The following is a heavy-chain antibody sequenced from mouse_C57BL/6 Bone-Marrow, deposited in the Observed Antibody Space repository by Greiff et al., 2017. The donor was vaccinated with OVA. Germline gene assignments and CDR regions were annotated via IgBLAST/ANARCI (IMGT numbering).Heavy chain of an antibody. CDR2: IDPETGGT. J-gene: IGHJ4*01. Sequence: QVQLQQSGAELVRPGASVTLSCKASGYTFTDYEMHWVTQTPVHGLEWIGAIDPETGGTAYNQKFKGKAILTADKSSSTAYMELRSLTSEDSAVYYCTRYYDGYPYYAMDYWGQGTSVTVSS. V-gene: IGHV1-15*01. CDR1: GYTFTDYE. CDR3: TRYYDGYPYYAMDY. D-gene: IGHD2-3*01.